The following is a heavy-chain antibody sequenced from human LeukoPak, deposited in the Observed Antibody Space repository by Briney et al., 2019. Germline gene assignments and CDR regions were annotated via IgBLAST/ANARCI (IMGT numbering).Heavy chain of an antibody. J-gene: IGHJ3*02. CDR1: GFTFDDYA. Sequence: GGSLRLSCAASGFTFDDYAMHWVRQAPGKGLEWVSGISWNSGSIGYADSVKGRFTISRDNAKNSLYLQMNSLGAEDTALYYCAKGFFEINDAFDIWGQGTMVTVSS. V-gene: IGHV3-9*01. CDR3: AKGFFEINDAFDI. D-gene: IGHD3-3*01. CDR2: ISWNSGSI.